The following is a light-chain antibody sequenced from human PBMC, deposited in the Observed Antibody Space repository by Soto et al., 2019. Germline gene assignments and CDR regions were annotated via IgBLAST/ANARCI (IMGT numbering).Light chain of an antibody. CDR2: AAS. CDR3: QKYNSAPLT. J-gene: IGKJ4*01. Sequence: DIKMTQSPSSLSASVGDRVTITCRARQGSSNSLDWYQQKPAKVPKLLIYAASTLQSGSPSRFRVSGSGTDVTLTISSLQPKDVATYYCQKYNSAPLTFGGGTKVQIK. CDR1: QGSSNS. V-gene: IGKV1-27*01.